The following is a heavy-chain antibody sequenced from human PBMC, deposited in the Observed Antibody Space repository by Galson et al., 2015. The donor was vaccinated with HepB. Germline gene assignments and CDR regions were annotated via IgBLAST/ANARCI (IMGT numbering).Heavy chain of an antibody. CDR2: ISYDGSNK. J-gene: IGHJ4*02. CDR3: AKGQGWELLQYYFDY. CDR1: GFTFSSYG. D-gene: IGHD1-26*01. Sequence: SLRLSCAASGFTFSSYGMHWVRQAPGKGLEWVAVISYDGSNKYYADSVKGRFTISRDNSKNTLYLQMNSLRAEDTAVYYCAKGQGWELLQYYFDYWGQGTLVTVSS. V-gene: IGHV3-30*18.